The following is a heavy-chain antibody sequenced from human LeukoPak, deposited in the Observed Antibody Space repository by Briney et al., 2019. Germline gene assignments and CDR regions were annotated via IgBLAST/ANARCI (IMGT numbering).Heavy chain of an antibody. CDR2: MSSSGSRI. CDR1: GFTFSSYE. D-gene: IGHD5-18*01. CDR3: AKGGVRYSFGYYMDV. Sequence: GGSLRLSCAASGFTFSSYEMNWVRQAPGKGLEWVSYMSSSGSRIYYADSVKGRFTISRDNAKNSLYLQMNSLRAEDMALYYCAKGGVRYSFGYYMDVWGKGTTVTVSS. V-gene: IGHV3-48*03. J-gene: IGHJ6*03.